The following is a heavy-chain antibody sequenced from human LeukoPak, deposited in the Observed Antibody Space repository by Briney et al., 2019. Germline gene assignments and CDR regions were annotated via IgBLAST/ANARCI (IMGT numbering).Heavy chain of an antibody. CDR2: IYYSVST. CDR3: ARPYSSGWCGAFDI. CDR1: GGSISSYF. V-gene: IGHV4-59*08. J-gene: IGHJ3*02. D-gene: IGHD6-19*01. Sequence: SETLSLTCTVSGGSISSYFWSWIRQPPGKGLEWIGYIYYSVSTNYNPSLKSRVTISVDTSKNQFSLRLSSVTAADTAVYYCARPYSSGWCGAFDIWGQGTMVTVSS.